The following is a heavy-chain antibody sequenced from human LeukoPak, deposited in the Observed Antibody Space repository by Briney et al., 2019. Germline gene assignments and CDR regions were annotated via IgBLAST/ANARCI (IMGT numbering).Heavy chain of an antibody. CDR3: ARGLTNTLDYDILTGYQPANWFDP. CDR1: GGSISSYY. J-gene: IGHJ5*02. V-gene: IGHV4-4*07. D-gene: IGHD3-9*01. CDR2: IYTSGST. Sequence: SETLSLTCTVSGGSISSYYWSWIRQPAGKGLEWIGRIYTSGSTNYNPSLKSRVTMSVDTSKNQFSLKLSSVAAADTAVYYCARGLTNTLDYDILTGYQPANWFDPWGQGTLVTVSS.